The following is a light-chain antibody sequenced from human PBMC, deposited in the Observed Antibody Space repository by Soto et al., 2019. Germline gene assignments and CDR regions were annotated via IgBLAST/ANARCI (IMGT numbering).Light chain of an antibody. CDR1: QGISDF. V-gene: IGKV1-27*01. CDR2: AAS. J-gene: IGKJ1*01. Sequence: DIQMTQSPSSLSASVGDRVAITCRASQGISDFLAWYQQKPGKVPKLLIYAASTLQSGVPSRFSGSGSGTDFTLTISSLQPEDVATYYCQKYNRVPWTFGQGTKVEIK. CDR3: QKYNRVPWT.